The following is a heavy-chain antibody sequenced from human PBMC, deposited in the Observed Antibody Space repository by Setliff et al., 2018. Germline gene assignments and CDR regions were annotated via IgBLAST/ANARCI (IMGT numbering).Heavy chain of an antibody. J-gene: IGHJ6*02. CDR3: ARQNWNYFYYYYGMDV. Sequence: ASVKVSCKASGYTFTSYAMHWVRQAPGQGLEWMGRINPNSGGTNYAQKFQGRVTMTRDTSISTAYMELSSLRSEDTAVYYCARQNWNYFYYYYGMDVWGQGTTVTVSS. D-gene: IGHD1-7*01. CDR2: INPNSGGT. V-gene: IGHV1-2*06. CDR1: GYTFTSYA.